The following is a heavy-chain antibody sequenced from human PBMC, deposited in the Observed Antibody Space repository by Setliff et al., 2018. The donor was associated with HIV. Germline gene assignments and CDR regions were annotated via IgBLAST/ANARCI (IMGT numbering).Heavy chain of an antibody. CDR3: ARDGGYSYGIGGITYYFDY. CDR2: IYYSGST. J-gene: IGHJ4*02. D-gene: IGHD5-18*01. CDR1: GGSISSSNW. V-gene: IGHV4-4*02. Sequence: PSETLSLTCAVSGGSISSSNWGSWVRQPPGKGLEWIGSIYYSGSTYYNPSLKSRVTISVDTSKNQFSLKLSSVTAADTAVYYCARDGGYSYGIGGITYYFDYWGQGTLVTAPQ.